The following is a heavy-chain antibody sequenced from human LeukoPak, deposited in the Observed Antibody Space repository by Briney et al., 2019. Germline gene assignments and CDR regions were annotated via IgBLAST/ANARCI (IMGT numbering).Heavy chain of an antibody. Sequence: PGGSLRLSCAASGFTFSSYAMHWVRQAPGKGLEWVAVISYDGSNKYYADSVKGRFTISRDNSKNTLYLQMNSLTAEDTAVYYCARDRRIVGGFDYWGQGTLVTVSS. D-gene: IGHD1-26*01. CDR1: GFTFSSYA. J-gene: IGHJ4*02. CDR2: ISYDGSNK. V-gene: IGHV3-30-3*01. CDR3: ARDRRIVGGFDY.